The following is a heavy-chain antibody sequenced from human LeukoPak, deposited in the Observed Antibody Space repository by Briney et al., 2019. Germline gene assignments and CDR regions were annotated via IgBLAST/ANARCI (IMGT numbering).Heavy chain of an antibody. V-gene: IGHV3-48*02. Sequence: GWSLRLSCAASGLTFSSYSMNWVRQAPGKGLEWVSYISSGSSTIYYADSVKGRFTISRDNSKNSLYLQMNSLRDEDTAVYYCARSYNWNDYWGQGTLVTVSS. CDR1: GLTFSSYS. CDR3: ARSYNWNDY. CDR2: ISSGSSTI. J-gene: IGHJ4*02. D-gene: IGHD1-20*01.